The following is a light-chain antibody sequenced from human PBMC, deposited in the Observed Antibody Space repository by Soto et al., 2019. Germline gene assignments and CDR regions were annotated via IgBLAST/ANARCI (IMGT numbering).Light chain of an antibody. Sequence: DNQMTQSPSSVSASVGDRVTSTWRASQDISSLVAWYQQKPGKAPKLLSPAASSLQSGVPRRFSGSGSGTDFTRIISSLQPEYFATYFCQQGDSFPFTFGGGTKMEIK. J-gene: IGKJ4*01. CDR1: QDISSL. CDR2: AAS. V-gene: IGKV1-12*01. CDR3: QQGDSFPFT.